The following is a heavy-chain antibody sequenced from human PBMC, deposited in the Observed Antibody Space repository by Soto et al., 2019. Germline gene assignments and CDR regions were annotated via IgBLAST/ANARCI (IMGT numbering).Heavy chain of an antibody. CDR3: AIGYKGAVAGTWLAS. Sequence: QVQLQESGPGLVKPSQTLSLTCTVSGGSISSGDYYWSWIRQPPGKGLEWIGYIYYSGSTYYNPSPKSRVTISVDTSKNQSSLKLSSVTGADTAVYYCAIGYKGAVAGTWLASWGQGTLVTVSS. CDR1: GGSISSGDYY. CDR2: IYYSGST. V-gene: IGHV4-30-4*01. D-gene: IGHD6-19*01. J-gene: IGHJ5*01.